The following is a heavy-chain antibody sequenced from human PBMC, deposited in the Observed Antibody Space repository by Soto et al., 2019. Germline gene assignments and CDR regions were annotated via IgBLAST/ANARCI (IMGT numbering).Heavy chain of an antibody. CDR1: VFTFRSEG. D-gene: IGHD1-7*01. CDR2: ISYDGSYQ. V-gene: IGHV3-30*18. CDR3: AKDEISKTIRGDAFNF. Sequence: GSLRISCPASVFTFRSEGMHGVRQAPGKGLEWVAVISYDGSYQYYVDSVKGRFTISRDNSKNTLYLQMNSLRAEDTAVYYCAKDEISKTIRGDAFNFWGQGTMVTVSS. J-gene: IGHJ3*01.